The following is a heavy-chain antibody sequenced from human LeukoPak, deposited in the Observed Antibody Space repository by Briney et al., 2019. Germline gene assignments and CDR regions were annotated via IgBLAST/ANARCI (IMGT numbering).Heavy chain of an antibody. V-gene: IGHV3-23*01. CDR3: AKEVRGSYYFDY. CDR1: GFTFSSSA. CDR2: ISGSGSGGST. Sequence: GSLRLPCAASGFTFSSSAMSWVRQAPGKGLEWVSSISGSGSGGSTYYADSVKGRFTISRDNSKNTLYLQMNSLRAEDTAVYYCAKEVRGSYYFDYWGQGTLVTVSS. D-gene: IGHD1-26*01. J-gene: IGHJ4*02.